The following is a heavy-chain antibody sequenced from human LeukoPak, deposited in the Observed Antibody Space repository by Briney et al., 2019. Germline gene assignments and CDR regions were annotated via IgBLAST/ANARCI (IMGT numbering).Heavy chain of an antibody. Sequence: GGSLRLSCAASGFTFSSYAMHWVRQAPGKGLEWVAVISYDGSNKYYADSVKGRFTISRDNSKNTLYLQMNSLRAEDTAVYYCATSLSVLLWFGELGAFDIWGQGTMVTVSS. CDR2: ISYDGSNK. CDR1: GFTFSSYA. CDR3: ATSLSVLLWFGELGAFDI. V-gene: IGHV3-30-3*01. J-gene: IGHJ3*02. D-gene: IGHD3-10*01.